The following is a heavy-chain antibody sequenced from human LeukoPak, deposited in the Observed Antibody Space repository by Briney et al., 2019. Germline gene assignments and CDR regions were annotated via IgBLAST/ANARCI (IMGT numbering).Heavy chain of an antibody. V-gene: IGHV4-59*01. CDR1: GGSISSYY. Sequence: NSSETLSLTCTVSGGSISSYYWSWIRQPPGKALEGIVYIYYSGTTNYNPSFKSRVTISLETSKNRFSLKLSSVTAADTAVYYCARTGYCSGNSCYLNPIDSWGQGTLVIVSS. CDR2: IYYSGTT. J-gene: IGHJ4*02. D-gene: IGHD2-2*01. CDR3: ARTGYCSGNSCYLNPIDS.